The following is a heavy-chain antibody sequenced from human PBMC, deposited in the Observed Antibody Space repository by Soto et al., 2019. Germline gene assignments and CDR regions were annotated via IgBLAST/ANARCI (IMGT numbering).Heavy chain of an antibody. D-gene: IGHD6-19*01. CDR2: IYYSGST. CDR3: ARVPWQWLGGYAFDI. V-gene: IGHV4-59*01. Sequence: SETLSLTCTVSGGSINSYYWSWIRQPPEKGLEWIGYIYYSGSTNYNPSLKSRATISVDTSKNQFTLKLSSVTAADTAVYYCARVPWQWLGGYAFDIWGQGTMVTVSS. CDR1: GGSINSYY. J-gene: IGHJ3*02.